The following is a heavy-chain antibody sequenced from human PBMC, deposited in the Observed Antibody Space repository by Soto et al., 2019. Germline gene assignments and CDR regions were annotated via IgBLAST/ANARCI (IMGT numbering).Heavy chain of an antibody. J-gene: IGHJ4*02. CDR2: ISSSGSNI. D-gene: IGHD4-4*01. V-gene: IGHV3-48*03. CDR1: GFIFNRYE. Sequence: EVQLVESGGGLVLPGGSLRVSCEASGFIFNRYEMHWVRQAPGKGLEWVSYISSSGSNINYADSVTGRFTISRDNAKNSLYLDMSSLRAEDTALYYWARRYSKYLPLDYWGQGTLVTVSS. CDR3: ARRYSKYLPLDY.